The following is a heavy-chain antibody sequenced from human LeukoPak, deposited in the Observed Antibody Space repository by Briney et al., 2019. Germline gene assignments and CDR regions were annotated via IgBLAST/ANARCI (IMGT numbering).Heavy chain of an antibody. J-gene: IGHJ4*02. CDR3: ARGRPWYSTSSLGY. V-gene: IGHV4-34*01. CDR2: INHSGST. Sequence: PSETLSLTGAVYGGSFSGYYWSWIRQPPGKGLEWIGEINHSGSTNYNPSLKSRVTISVDTSKNQFSLKLSSVTAADTAVYYCARGRPWYSTSSLGYWGQGTLVTVSS. CDR1: GGSFSGYY. D-gene: IGHD6-13*01.